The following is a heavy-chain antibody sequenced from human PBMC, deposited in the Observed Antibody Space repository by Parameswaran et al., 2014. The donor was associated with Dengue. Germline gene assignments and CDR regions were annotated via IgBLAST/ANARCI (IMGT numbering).Heavy chain of an antibody. CDR3: VRDYFDY. CDR2: ISYDGSNK. J-gene: IGHJ4*02. V-gene: IGHV3-30*03. Sequence: VRQAPGKGLEWVAVISYDGSNKYYADSVKGRFTISRDNSKNTLYLQMNSLRAEDTAVYYCVRDYFDYWGQGTLVTVSS.